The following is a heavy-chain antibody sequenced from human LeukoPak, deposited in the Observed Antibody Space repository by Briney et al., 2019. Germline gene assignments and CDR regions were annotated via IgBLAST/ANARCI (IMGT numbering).Heavy chain of an antibody. Sequence: GASVKVSCKASGYTFTSYGISWVRQAPGQGLEWMGWISAYNGNTNYAQKLQGRVTMTTDTSTSTAYMELRSLRSDDTAVYYCARDTPSIVVVVAANLDYWGQGTLVTASS. CDR1: GYTFTSYG. CDR2: ISAYNGNT. D-gene: IGHD2-15*01. V-gene: IGHV1-18*01. CDR3: ARDTPSIVVVVAANLDY. J-gene: IGHJ4*02.